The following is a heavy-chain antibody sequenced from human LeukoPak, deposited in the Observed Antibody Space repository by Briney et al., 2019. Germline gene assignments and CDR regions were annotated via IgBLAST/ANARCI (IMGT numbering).Heavy chain of an antibody. V-gene: IGHV3-53*01. CDR1: GFTVSSNY. CDR2: LYSGGNT. J-gene: IGHJ2*01. CDR3: ARDRDGYNSDWYFDL. Sequence: AGGSLRLSCAASGFTVSSNYMSWVRQAPGKGLEWVSVLYSGGNTYYADSVRGRFTISRDNSRNTLYLQMNSLRAEDTAVYYCARDRDGYNSDWYFDLWGRGTLVTVSS. D-gene: IGHD5-24*01.